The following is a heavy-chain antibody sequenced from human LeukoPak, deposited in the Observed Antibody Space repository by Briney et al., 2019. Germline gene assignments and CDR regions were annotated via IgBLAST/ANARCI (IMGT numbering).Heavy chain of an antibody. CDR2: IYTSGST. CDR3: ARAEWELTSHFDY. J-gene: IGHJ4*02. Sequence: SQTLSLTCTVSGGSISSGSYYWSWIRQPAGKGLEWIGRIYTSGSTNYNPSLKSRVTISVDTSKNQFSLKLSSVTAADTAVYYCARAEWELTSHFDYWGQGTLVTVSS. V-gene: IGHV4-61*02. D-gene: IGHD1-26*01. CDR1: GGSISSGSYY.